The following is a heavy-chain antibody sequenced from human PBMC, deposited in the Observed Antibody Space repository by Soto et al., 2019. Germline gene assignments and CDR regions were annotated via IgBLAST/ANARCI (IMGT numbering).Heavy chain of an antibody. V-gene: IGHV4-30-2*01. CDR2: IYHSGST. CDR1: GGSISSGGYS. J-gene: IGHJ6*02. CDR3: ARANNGSMTTVTREYYSYYYGMDV. D-gene: IGHD4-17*01. Sequence: PSETLSLTCAVSGGSISSGGYSWSWIRQPPGKGLEWIGYIYHSGSTYYNPSLKSRVTISVDRSKNQFSLKLSSVTAADTAVYYCARANNGSMTTVTREYYSYYYGMDVWGQGTTVTVSS.